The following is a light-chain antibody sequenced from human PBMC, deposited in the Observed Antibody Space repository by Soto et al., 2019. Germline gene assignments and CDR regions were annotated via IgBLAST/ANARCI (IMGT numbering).Light chain of an antibody. CDR2: EVN. Sequence: QSDLTQPPSASGSPGQSVTISCTGTRSDVGGYNYVSWYQQHPGKAPKLMIYEVNERPSGVPDRFSGSKSGNTASLTVSGLQAEDEADYYCSSYAGSNHVVFGGGTKLTVL. V-gene: IGLV2-8*01. J-gene: IGLJ2*01. CDR1: RSDVGGYNY. CDR3: SSYAGSNHVV.